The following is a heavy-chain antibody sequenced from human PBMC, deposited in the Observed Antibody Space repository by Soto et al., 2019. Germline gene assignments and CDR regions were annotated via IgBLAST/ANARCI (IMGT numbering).Heavy chain of an antibody. Sequence: EAQLLESGGGLVQPGGSLRLSCTTSRFSLNTYGMTWVRRAPGKGLEWVSTLSASGSGSYYAESVKGRFTVSRDNSKNTMYLQMNSLRDEDTAVYYCAKNSYGDSWNFGLYVWGQGTTVTVSS. CDR3: AKNSYGDSWNFGLYV. D-gene: IGHD4-17*01. V-gene: IGHV3-23*01. CDR1: RFSLNTYG. CDR2: LSASGSGS. J-gene: IGHJ6*02.